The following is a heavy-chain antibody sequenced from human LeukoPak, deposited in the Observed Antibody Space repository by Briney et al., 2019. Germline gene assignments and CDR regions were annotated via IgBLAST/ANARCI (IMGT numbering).Heavy chain of an antibody. V-gene: IGHV1-69*04. D-gene: IGHD4-17*01. CDR2: IIPILGIA. Sequence: GASVKVSCKASGGTFSSYAISWVRQAPGQGLEWMGRIIPILGIANYAQKFQGRVTITADKSTSTAYMELSSLRSEDTAVYYCARGRQTTTVTLNYWGQGTLVTVSS. CDR3: ARGRQTTTVTLNY. J-gene: IGHJ4*02. CDR1: GGTFSSYA.